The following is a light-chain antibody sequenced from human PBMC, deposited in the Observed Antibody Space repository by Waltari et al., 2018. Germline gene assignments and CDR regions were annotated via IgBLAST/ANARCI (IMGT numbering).Light chain of an antibody. V-gene: IGKV3-15*01. CDR3: QQYDNWPPYT. CDR1: QSVSSN. J-gene: IGKJ2*01. CDR2: GAS. Sequence: EIVMTQSPATLSVSPGERATLSCRASQSVSSNLAWYQQKPGQAPRLLIYGASTRVTGIPARFSGSGSGTEFTLIITSLRSEDFAVYYCQQYDNWPPYTFGQGTKLEIK.